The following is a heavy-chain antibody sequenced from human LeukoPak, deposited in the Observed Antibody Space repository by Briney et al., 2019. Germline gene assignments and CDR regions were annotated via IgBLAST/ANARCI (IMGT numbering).Heavy chain of an antibody. CDR2: IIPIFGTA. D-gene: IGHD5-18*01. Sequence: SVKVSCKASGGTFSSYAISWVRQAPGQGLEWMGGIIPIFGTANYAQKFQGRGTITTDESTSTAYMELSSLRSEDTAVYYCARALSVDTAMVNRIYYYYYYMDVWGKGTTVTVSS. V-gene: IGHV1-69*05. J-gene: IGHJ6*03. CDR3: ARALSVDTAMVNRIYYYYYYMDV. CDR1: GGTFSSYA.